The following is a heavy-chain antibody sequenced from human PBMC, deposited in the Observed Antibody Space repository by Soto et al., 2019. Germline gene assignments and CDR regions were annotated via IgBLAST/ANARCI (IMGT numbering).Heavy chain of an antibody. D-gene: IGHD1-26*01. V-gene: IGHV1-69*13. J-gene: IGHJ6*02. CDR2: IIPISGTA. CDR1: GGTLSSYA. Sequence: GASVKVSCKASGGTLSSYAISWVRQAPGQGLEWMGGIIPISGTANSAQKFQGRLTITADESTSTAYMELSSLRSEDTAVYYCARDREWELLDFIRIAYYYYGMDVWGQGTTVTVSS. CDR3: ARDREWELLDFIRIAYYYYGMDV.